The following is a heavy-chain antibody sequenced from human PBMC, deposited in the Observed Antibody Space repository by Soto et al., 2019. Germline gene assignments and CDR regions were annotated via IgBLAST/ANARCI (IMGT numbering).Heavy chain of an antibody. CDR2: ISGSGGST. D-gene: IGHD2-15*01. CDR1: GFTFSSYA. Sequence: GGSLRLSCAASGFTFSSYAMSWFRQAPGKGLEWVSAISGSGGSTYYADSVKGRFTISRDNSKNTLYLQMNSLRAEDTAVYYSSSLLLPHYYYYFMDVWSQGTTVTVSS. CDR3: SSLLLPHYYYYFMDV. V-gene: IGHV3-23*01. J-gene: IGHJ6*03.